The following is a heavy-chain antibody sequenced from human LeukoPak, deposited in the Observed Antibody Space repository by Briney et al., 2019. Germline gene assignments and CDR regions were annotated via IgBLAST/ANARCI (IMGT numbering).Heavy chain of an antibody. V-gene: IGHV3-21*01. J-gene: IGHJ1*01. D-gene: IGHD3-16*01. Sequence: GGSLRLSCVTSGFTFKTYAMNWVRQAPGKGLEWVSSISSGSTYISYADSVKGRFTISRDNAKNSLFLQMNSLRAEDTALYYCARGGMGPSGGIHHWGQGTLVTVSS. CDR2: ISSGSTYI. CDR3: ARGGMGPSGGIHH. CDR1: GFTFKTYA.